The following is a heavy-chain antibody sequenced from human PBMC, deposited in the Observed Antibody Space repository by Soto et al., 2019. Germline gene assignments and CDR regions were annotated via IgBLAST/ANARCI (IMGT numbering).Heavy chain of an antibody. CDR3: ARDRDVVADTTPGGVNYFAP. D-gene: IGHD5-12*01. CDR2: VYQTGST. Sequence: SETLSLTCTVSGGSFSSTNWWSWVRQPPGKGLEWIGEVYQTGSTNYNPSLKSRVTISLDKSKNQFSLKLNFVTAADTALYYSARDRDVVADTTPGGVNYFAPWGQGMLVTVSS. CDR1: GGSFSSTNW. V-gene: IGHV4-4*02. J-gene: IGHJ5*02.